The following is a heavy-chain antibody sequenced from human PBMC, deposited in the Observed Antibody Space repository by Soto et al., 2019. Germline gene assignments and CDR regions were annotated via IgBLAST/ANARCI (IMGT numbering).Heavy chain of an antibody. J-gene: IGHJ6*03. V-gene: IGHV3-30*18. CDR1: GFTFSSYG. D-gene: IGHD5-12*01. CDR2: ISYDGSNK. CDR3: AKDPPQSGGYPIYYYYYMDV. Sequence: PWGVLRLSCAASGFTFSSYGMHWVRQAPGKGLEWVAVISYDGSNKYYADSVKGRFTISRDNSKNTLYLQMNSLRAEDTAVYYCAKDPPQSGGYPIYYYYYMDVWGKGTTVTVSS.